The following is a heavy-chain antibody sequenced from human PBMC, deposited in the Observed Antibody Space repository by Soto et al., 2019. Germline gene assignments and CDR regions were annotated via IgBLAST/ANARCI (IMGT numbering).Heavy chain of an antibody. V-gene: IGHV4-59*01. CDR2: IYYSGST. Sequence: PSETLSLTCTVSGGSISSYYWSWIRQPPGKGLEWIGYIYYSGSTNYNPSLKSRATISVDTSKNQFSLKLSSVTVADTAVYYCARPTYNSGSPFDYWGQGTLVTVSS. CDR3: ARPTYNSGSPFDY. D-gene: IGHD1-20*01. J-gene: IGHJ4*02. CDR1: GGSISSYY.